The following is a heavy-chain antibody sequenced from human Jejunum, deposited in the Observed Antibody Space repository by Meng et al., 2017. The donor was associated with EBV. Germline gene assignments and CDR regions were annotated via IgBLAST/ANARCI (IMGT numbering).Heavy chain of an antibody. CDR2: IDHSGRT. V-gene: IGHV4-34*01. D-gene: IGHD2-8*02. Sequence: AAPFWPSEAPSLSFAVYGGALSDYYWSWIRQPPGKGLEWIGEIDHSGRTNYTPSLKSRVTLSLLTSKDHFSLRLSSVTAADTAVYYCATFHCTVGTCSFDSWGQGTLVTVSS. J-gene: IGHJ4*02. CDR1: GGALSDYY. CDR3: ATFHCTVGTCSFDS.